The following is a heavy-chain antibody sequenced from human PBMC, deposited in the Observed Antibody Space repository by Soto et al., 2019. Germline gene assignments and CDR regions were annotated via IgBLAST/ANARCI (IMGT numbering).Heavy chain of an antibody. CDR1: GGSISSSSYY. V-gene: IGHV4-39*01. CDR2: IYYSGST. D-gene: IGHD6-25*01. Sequence: QLQLQESGPGLVKPSETLSLTCTVSGGSISSSSYYWGWIRQPPGKGLEWIGSIYYSGSTYYNPSLNSRVTISVDTSKNQFSLKLSSVTAADTAVYYCARAAEYYYYYYGMDVWGQGTTVTVSS. J-gene: IGHJ6*02. CDR3: ARAAEYYYYYYGMDV.